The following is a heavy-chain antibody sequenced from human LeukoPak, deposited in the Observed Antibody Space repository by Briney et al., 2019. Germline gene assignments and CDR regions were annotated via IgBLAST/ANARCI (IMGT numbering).Heavy chain of an antibody. V-gene: IGHV3-74*01. D-gene: IGHD6-13*01. CDR1: GFTFSTYW. Sequence: GGSLRLSCAVSGFTFSTYWMRWVRQAPGKGLVWVSRINADVSSTSYADSVKGRFTISRDNAKSTLYLQMNSLRAEDTAVYYCARGKHTAAIPDYWGQGTLVTVSS. J-gene: IGHJ4*02. CDR2: INADVSST. CDR3: ARGKHTAAIPDY.